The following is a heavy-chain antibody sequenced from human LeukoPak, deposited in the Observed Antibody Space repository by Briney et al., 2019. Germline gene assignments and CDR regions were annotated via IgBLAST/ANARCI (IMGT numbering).Heavy chain of an antibody. CDR3: ARVDWNYRWGYYFDY. D-gene: IGHD1-7*01. CDR1: GCTFTSYD. V-gene: IGHV1-8*03. CDR2: MNPNSGNT. J-gene: IGHJ4*02. Sequence: ASVTVSCKASGCTFTSYDINWVRQATGQGLEWMGWMNPNSGNTGYAQKFQGRVTITRNTSISTAYMELSSLRSEDTAVYYCARVDWNYRWGYYFDYWGQGTLVTVSS.